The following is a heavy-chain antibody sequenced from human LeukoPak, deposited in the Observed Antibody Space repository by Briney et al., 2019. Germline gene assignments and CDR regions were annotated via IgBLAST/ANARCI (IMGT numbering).Heavy chain of an antibody. CDR1: GFTFSNYA. D-gene: IGHD5-18*01. CDR2: IGGSGGST. Sequence: GGSLRLSCAASGFTFSNYALSWVRQAPGKGLEWVSDIGGSGGSTYYADSVKGRFTISRDNSKNTMYLQVNSLRAEDTAVYYCAKRIQSAMAMGYWGQGTLVTVSS. CDR3: AKRIQSAMAMGY. J-gene: IGHJ4*02. V-gene: IGHV3-23*01.